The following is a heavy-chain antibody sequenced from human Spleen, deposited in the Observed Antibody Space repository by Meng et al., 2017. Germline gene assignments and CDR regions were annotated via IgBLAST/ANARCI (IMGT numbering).Heavy chain of an antibody. CDR2: INHSGST. CDR3: ARGPTTMAHDFDY. D-gene: IGHD4-11*01. J-gene: IGHJ4*02. V-gene: IGHV4-34*01. CDR1: GGSFSDYY. Sequence: QVQLPQWGAVLLKPSEPLSLPCVVSGGSFSDYYWSWIRQPPGKGLEWIGEINHSGSTNYNPSLESRATISVDTSQNNLSLKLSSVTAADSAVYYCARGPTTMAHDFDYWGQGTLVTASS.